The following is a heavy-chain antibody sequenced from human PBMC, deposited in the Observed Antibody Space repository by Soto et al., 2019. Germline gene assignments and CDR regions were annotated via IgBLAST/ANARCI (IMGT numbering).Heavy chain of an antibody. Sequence: PGGSLRLSCAASGFTVSSTHLTWVRQAPGKGLEWVAILYTGTDTVYADSVKGRFTISRDSSKNTFYLQMNSLSAEHTPKYFCERSRDTGPYSSRFMDYRGQAALVTVSA. V-gene: IGHV3-53*01. J-gene: IGHJ4*02. D-gene: IGHD2-15*01. CDR1: GFTVSSTH. CDR3: ERSRDTGPYSSRFMDY. CDR2: LYTGTDT.